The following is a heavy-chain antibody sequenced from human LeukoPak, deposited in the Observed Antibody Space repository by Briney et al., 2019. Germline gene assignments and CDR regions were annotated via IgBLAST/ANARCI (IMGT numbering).Heavy chain of an antibody. Sequence: GGSLRLSCAASGFTFSDYYMSWIRQAPGKGLEWVSYISSTGSTIYYADSVKGRFTISRDNAKNSLYLQMNSLRAEDTAVYYCARDPSGDSSPYYYYYYGMDVWGQGTTVTVSS. CDR2: ISSTGSTI. J-gene: IGHJ6*02. CDR1: GFTFSDYY. V-gene: IGHV3-11*01. CDR3: ARDPSGDSSPYYYYYYGMDV. D-gene: IGHD3-22*01.